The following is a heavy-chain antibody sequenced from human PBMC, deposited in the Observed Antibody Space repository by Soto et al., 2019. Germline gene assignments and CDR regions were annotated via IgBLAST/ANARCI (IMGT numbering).Heavy chain of an antibody. CDR2: IYYSGST. V-gene: IGHV4-59*01. CDR1: GGSISSYY. J-gene: IGHJ6*02. D-gene: IGHD5-18*01. Sequence: SETLSLTCTVSGGSISSYYWSWIRQPPEKGLEWIGYIYYSGSTNYNPSLESRVTISVDTSKNQFSLKLSSVTAADTAVYYCARSGYSYGYYYYYGMDVWGQGTTVTVSS. CDR3: ARSGYSYGYYYYYGMDV.